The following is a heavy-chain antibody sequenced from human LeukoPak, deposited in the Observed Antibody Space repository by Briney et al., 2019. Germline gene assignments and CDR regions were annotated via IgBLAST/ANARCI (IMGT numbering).Heavy chain of an antibody. J-gene: IGHJ4*02. CDR2: IYYSGST. D-gene: IGHD5-24*01. CDR3: ASELPPWYYFDY. V-gene: IGHV4-59*08. CDR1: GVSITSDY. Sequence: PSETLSLTCTVSGVSITSDYWTWIRQPPGNKLEWIGFIYYSGSTYYNPSLKSRVTISVDTSKNQFSLKLSSVTAADTAVYYCASELPPWYYFDYWGQGTLVTVSS.